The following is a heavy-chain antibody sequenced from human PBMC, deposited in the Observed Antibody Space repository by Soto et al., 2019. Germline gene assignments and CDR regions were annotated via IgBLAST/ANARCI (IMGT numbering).Heavy chain of an antibody. CDR1: GFTFSSYG. Sequence: GGSLRLSCAASGFTFSSYGMHWFRQAPGKGLEWVAVISYDGSNKYYADSVKGRFTISRDNSKNTLYLQMNSLRAEDTAVYYCAKDSEYPGIAVAGPFDYWGQGTLVTVSS. D-gene: IGHD6-19*01. J-gene: IGHJ4*02. CDR3: AKDSEYPGIAVAGPFDY. V-gene: IGHV3-30*18. CDR2: ISYDGSNK.